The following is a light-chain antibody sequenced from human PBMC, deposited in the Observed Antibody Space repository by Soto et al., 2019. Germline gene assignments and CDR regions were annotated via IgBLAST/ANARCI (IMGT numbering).Light chain of an antibody. Sequence: DIQMTPSPSSVSASVGDRVTITCPASQGISSCLTWYQQKPGKAPKLLSYAASSLQSGVPSRFSGSGSRTDFALTISSLQPEDFATYYCQQANSFPHTFGQGTKLEIK. V-gene: IGKV1-12*01. CDR3: QQANSFPHT. J-gene: IGKJ2*01. CDR2: AAS. CDR1: QGISSC.